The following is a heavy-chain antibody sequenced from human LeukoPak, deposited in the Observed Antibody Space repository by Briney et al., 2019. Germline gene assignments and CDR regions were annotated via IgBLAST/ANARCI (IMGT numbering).Heavy chain of an antibody. D-gene: IGHD2-15*01. V-gene: IGHV4-30-4*08. Sequence: SETLSLTCTVSGGSISSGDYYWSWIRQPPGKGLEWIGYIYYSGSTYYNPSLKSRVTISVDTSKNQFSLKLSSVTAADTAVYYCARRFAGYCSGGNCLRRTLDIWGQGTMVTVSS. CDR1: GGSISSGDYY. CDR2: IYYSGST. J-gene: IGHJ3*02. CDR3: ARRFAGYCSGGNCLRRTLDI.